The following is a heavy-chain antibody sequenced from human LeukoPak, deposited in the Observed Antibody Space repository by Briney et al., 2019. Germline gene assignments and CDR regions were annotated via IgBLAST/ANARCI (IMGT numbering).Heavy chain of an antibody. CDR3: AKDTEYSSSCLDY. Sequence: GGSLRLSCAASGFTFSSYAMSWVRQAPGKGPEWVSAISGSGGSTYYADSVKGRFTISRDNSKNTLYLQMNSLRAEDTAVYYCAKDTEYSSSCLDYWGQGTLVTVSS. CDR1: GFTFSSYA. CDR2: ISGSGGST. V-gene: IGHV3-23*01. J-gene: IGHJ4*02. D-gene: IGHD6-6*01.